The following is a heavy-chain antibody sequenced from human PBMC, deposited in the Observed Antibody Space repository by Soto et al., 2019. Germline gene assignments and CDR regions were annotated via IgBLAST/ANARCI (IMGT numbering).Heavy chain of an antibody. Sequence: SETLSLTCTVSGGSFSSFYWSWIRQPPGKGLEWIGYVYYSGTTNYNPSLKGRVSISVDTSKNQFSLKLTSVTAADTAVYYCATYDSSGKFDFWGQGTLVTVSS. D-gene: IGHD3-22*01. V-gene: IGHV4-59*01. CDR3: ATYDSSGKFDF. CDR1: GGSFSSFY. J-gene: IGHJ4*02. CDR2: VYYSGTT.